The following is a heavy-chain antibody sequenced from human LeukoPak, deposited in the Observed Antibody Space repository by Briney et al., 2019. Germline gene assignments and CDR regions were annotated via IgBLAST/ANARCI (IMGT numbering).Heavy chain of an antibody. D-gene: IGHD3-22*01. CDR1: GFTFSSYW. Sequence: GGSLRLSCAASGFTFSSYWMSWVRQAPGKGLEWVANIKQDGSEEYYVDSVKGRFTISRDNARNSLYLQMNSLRAEDTAVYYCARVRHYYDSSGYTGNYFDYWGQGTLVTVSS. V-gene: IGHV3-7*04. J-gene: IGHJ4*02. CDR2: IKQDGSEE. CDR3: ARVRHYYDSSGYTGNYFDY.